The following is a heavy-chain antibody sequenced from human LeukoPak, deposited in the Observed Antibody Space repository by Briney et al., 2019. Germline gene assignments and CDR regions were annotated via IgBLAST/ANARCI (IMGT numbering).Heavy chain of an antibody. J-gene: IGHJ4*02. CDR3: ARVTDIVATMGI. D-gene: IGHD5-12*01. Sequence: ASVKVSCKASGYTFTGYYMHWVRQAPGQGLEWMGWINPNSGGTNYAQKFQGRVTMTRDTSINTAYIELSRLRSDDTAVYYCARVTDIVATMGIWGQGTLVTVSS. V-gene: IGHV1-2*02. CDR1: GYTFTGYY. CDR2: INPNSGGT.